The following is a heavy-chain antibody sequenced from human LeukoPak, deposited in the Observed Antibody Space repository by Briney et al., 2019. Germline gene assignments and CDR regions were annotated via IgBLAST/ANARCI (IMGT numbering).Heavy chain of an antibody. D-gene: IGHD3-3*01. J-gene: IGHJ3*02. Sequence: ASVKVSCKVSGYTLTELSMHWVRQAPGKGLEWMGGFDPEDGETIYAQKFQGRVTMTRDTSTSTVYMELSSLRSEDTAVYYCAREGGPYDFWSGYYTGDAFDIWGQGTMVTVSS. CDR3: AREGGPYDFWSGYYTGDAFDI. CDR1: GYTLTELS. V-gene: IGHV1-24*01. CDR2: FDPEDGET.